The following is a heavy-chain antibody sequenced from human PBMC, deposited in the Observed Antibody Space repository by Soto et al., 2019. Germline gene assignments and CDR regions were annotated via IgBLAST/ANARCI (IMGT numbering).Heavy chain of an antibody. V-gene: IGHV3-66*01. CDR1: GFTVSSNY. Sequence: EVQLVESGGGLVQPGGSLRLSCAASGFTVSSNYMSWVRQAPGKGLEWVSVIYSGGSTYYADSVKGRFTISRDNSKNTLYLQMNSLRAEDTAVYYCARLYSDYEENPFDYWGQGTLVTVSS. CDR3: ARLYSDYEENPFDY. D-gene: IGHD4-17*01. J-gene: IGHJ4*02. CDR2: IYSGGST.